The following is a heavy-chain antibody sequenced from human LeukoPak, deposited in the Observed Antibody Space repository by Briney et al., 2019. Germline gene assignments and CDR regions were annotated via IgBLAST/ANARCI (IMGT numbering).Heavy chain of an antibody. D-gene: IGHD3-3*01. V-gene: IGHV4-34*01. CDR1: GGSFSGYY. Sequence: SETLSLTCAVYGGSFSGYYWSWIRQPPGKGLEWIGEINHSGSTNYNPSLKSRVTISVDTSKNQFSLELSSVTAADTAVYYCARRSDFWSGYYTTLRGGYYFDYWGQGTLVTVSS. J-gene: IGHJ4*02. CDR3: ARRSDFWSGYYTTLRGGYYFDY. CDR2: INHSGST.